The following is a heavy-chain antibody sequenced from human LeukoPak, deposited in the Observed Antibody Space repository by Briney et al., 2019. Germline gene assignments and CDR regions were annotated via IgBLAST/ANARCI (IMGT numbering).Heavy chain of an antibody. D-gene: IGHD7-27*01. V-gene: IGHV3-21*01. CDR1: AFTFSSYS. CDR2: ISSSSSYI. Sequence: PGGSLRLSCAASAFTFSSYSMNWVRQAPGKGLAWVSSISSSSSYIYYADSVKGRFTISRDNAKNSLYLQMNSLRAEDTALYYCVREGLDTWGALDIWGPGTMVTVSS. CDR3: VREGLDTWGALDI. J-gene: IGHJ3*02.